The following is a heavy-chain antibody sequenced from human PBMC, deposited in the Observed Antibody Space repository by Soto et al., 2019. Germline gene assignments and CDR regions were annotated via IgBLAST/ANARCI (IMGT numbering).Heavy chain of an antibody. Sequence: PSETLSLTCTVSGGSISSGGYYWSWVRQHPGKDLEWIGYIYYSGSTYYNPSLKSRLTISVDTSKNQFSLKLSSVTAADTAVYYCAREYSNPQRALDYWGQGTLVTVSS. J-gene: IGHJ4*02. CDR1: GGSISSGGYY. D-gene: IGHD5-18*01. CDR3: AREYSNPQRALDY. CDR2: IYYSGST. V-gene: IGHV4-31*03.